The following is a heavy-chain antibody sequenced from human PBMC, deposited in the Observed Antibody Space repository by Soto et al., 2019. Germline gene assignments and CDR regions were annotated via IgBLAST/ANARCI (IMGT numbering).Heavy chain of an antibody. V-gene: IGHV3-33*01. Sequence: PGGSLRLSCAASGFTFSSYGMHWVRQAPGKGLEWVAVIWYDGSNKYYADSVKGRFTISRDNSKNTLYLQMNSLRAEDTAVYYCARDPGLRYFDYWGQGTLVTVSS. CDR2: IWYDGSNK. D-gene: IGHD3-9*01. J-gene: IGHJ4*02. CDR3: ARDPGLRYFDY. CDR1: GFTFSSYG.